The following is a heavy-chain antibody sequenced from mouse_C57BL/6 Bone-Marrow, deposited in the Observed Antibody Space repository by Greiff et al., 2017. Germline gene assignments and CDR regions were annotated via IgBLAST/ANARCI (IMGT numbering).Heavy chain of an antibody. CDR1: GYAFTNYL. CDR2: INPGSGGT. D-gene: IGHD2-4*01. J-gene: IGHJ3*01. CDR3: ARENDYDRFAY. Sequence: VQLQQSGAELVRPGTSVKVSCKASGYAFTNYLIEWVKQRPGQGLEWIGVINPGSGGTNYNEKFKGKATLTVDKSSSTAYMQLSSLTSEDAAVYSCARENDYDRFAYWGQGTLVTVSA. V-gene: IGHV1-54*01.